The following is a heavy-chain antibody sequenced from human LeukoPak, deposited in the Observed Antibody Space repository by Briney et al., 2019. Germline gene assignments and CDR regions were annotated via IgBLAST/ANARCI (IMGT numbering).Heavy chain of an antibody. Sequence: GGSLRLSCAASGFTSSSYSMNWVRQAPGKGLEWVSSISSGSSYIYYADSVKGRFTISRDNAKNSLYLQMNSLRAEDTAVYYCASGRITIFGVVKSTGDYWGQGTLVTVSS. CDR2: ISSGSSYI. J-gene: IGHJ4*02. CDR1: GFTSSSYS. D-gene: IGHD3-3*01. V-gene: IGHV3-21*01. CDR3: ASGRITIFGVVKSTGDY.